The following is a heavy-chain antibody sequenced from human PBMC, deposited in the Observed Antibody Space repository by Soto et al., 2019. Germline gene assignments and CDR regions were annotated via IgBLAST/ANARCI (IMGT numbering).Heavy chain of an antibody. V-gene: IGHV3-21*01. CDR3: SSTYDFWSGYYAPFDY. CDR1: GFTFSSYS. J-gene: IGHJ4*02. D-gene: IGHD3-3*01. Sequence: GGSLRLSCAASGFTFSSYSMNCVRQAPGKGLEWVSSISSSSSYIYYADSVKGRFTISRDNAKNSLYLQMNSLRAEDTAVYYCSSTYDFWSGYYAPFDYWGQGTLVTVSS. CDR2: ISSSSSYI.